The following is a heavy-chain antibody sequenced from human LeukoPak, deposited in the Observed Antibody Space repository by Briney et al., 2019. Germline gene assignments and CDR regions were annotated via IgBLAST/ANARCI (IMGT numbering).Heavy chain of an antibody. V-gene: IGHV1-2*02. D-gene: IGHD1-7*01. CDR1: GYTFTGYY. CDR2: INPNSGGT. Sequence: ASVKVSCKASGYTFTGYYMHWVRQAPGQGLEWVGWINPNSGGTNYAQKFQGRVTMTRDTSISTAYMELSRLRSEDTAVYYCARGTTGTTGNFDYWGQGTLVTVSS. CDR3: ARGTTGTTGNFDY. J-gene: IGHJ4*02.